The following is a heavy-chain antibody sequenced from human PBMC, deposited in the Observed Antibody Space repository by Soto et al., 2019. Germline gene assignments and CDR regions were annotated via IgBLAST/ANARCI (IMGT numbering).Heavy chain of an antibody. V-gene: IGHV4-59*08. CDR2: IYYNGST. CDR1: GGSISSYY. CDR3: ARIYDFQDEFEY. D-gene: IGHD3-3*01. J-gene: IGHJ4*02. Sequence: SETLSLTCTVSGGSISSYYWSWIRQPPGKGLEWIGYIYYNGSTNYNPSLKSRVTISVDTSKNQFSLPLSSVTAADTAVYYCARIYDFQDEFEYWGQGMLVTVS.